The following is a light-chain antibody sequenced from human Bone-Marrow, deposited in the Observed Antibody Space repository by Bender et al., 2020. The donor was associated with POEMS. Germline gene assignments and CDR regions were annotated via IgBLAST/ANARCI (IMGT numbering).Light chain of an antibody. CDR2: QDT. CDR3: QAWDSGTYVL. Sequence: SYELTQPPSVSVSPGQTATITCSGEKLGEEYACWYQQKPGQSPVVVIYQDTKRPSGIPERFSGSTSGNTASLTISGTQTMDEADYYCQAWDSGTYVLFGGGTKLTVL. V-gene: IGLV3-1*01. J-gene: IGLJ2*01. CDR1: KLGEEY.